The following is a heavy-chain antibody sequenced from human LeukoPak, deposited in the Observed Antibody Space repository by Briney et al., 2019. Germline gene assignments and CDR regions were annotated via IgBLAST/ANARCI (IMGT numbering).Heavy chain of an antibody. CDR2: IYYSGST. J-gene: IGHJ4*02. Sequence: SETLSLTCTVSGGSISSSSYYWGWIRQPPGKGLEWIGSIYYSGSTYYNPSLKSRVTISVDTSKNQFSLKLSSVTAADTAVYYCARGRGVQSDYFDYWGQGTLVTVSS. CDR3: ARGRGVQSDYFDY. D-gene: IGHD3-10*01. V-gene: IGHV4-39*01. CDR1: GGSISSSSYY.